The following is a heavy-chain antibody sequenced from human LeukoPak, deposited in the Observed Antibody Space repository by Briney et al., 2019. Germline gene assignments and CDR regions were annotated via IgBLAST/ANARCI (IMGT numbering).Heavy chain of an antibody. J-gene: IGHJ4*02. CDR1: GGTFSSYA. V-gene: IGHV1-69*06. CDR2: IIPIFGTA. CDR3: AGGITMVRGGPLWPPFDY. D-gene: IGHD3-10*01. Sequence: ASVKVSCKASGGTFSSYAISWVRQAPGQGLEWMGGIIPIFGTANDAQKLQGRVTITADKSTSTAYMELSSLRSEDTAVYYCAGGITMVRGGPLWPPFDYWGQGTLVTVFS.